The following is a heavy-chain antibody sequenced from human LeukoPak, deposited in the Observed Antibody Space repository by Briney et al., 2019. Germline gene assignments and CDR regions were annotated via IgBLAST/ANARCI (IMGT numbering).Heavy chain of an antibody. V-gene: IGHV1-18*01. CDR2: ISAYNGNT. J-gene: IGHJ3*02. D-gene: IGHD5-12*01. CDR3: AREKSAWLADAFDI. CDR1: GYTFTSYD. Sequence: ASVKVSCKASGYTFTSYDINWVRQAPGQGLEWMGWISAYNGNTKDAQKLQGRVTLTTDTSTSTAYLELTSLTSDDTAVYYCAREKSAWLADAFDIWGQGTVVTVSS.